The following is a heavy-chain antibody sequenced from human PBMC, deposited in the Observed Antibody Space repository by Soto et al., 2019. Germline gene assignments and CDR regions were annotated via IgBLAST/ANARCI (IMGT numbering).Heavy chain of an antibody. CDR3: ARDPLWGTAMVLWYLYL. V-gene: IGHV3-30-3*01. J-gene: IGHJ2*01. Sequence: GGSLRLSCAASGFTFSSYAMHWVRQAPGKGLEWVAVISYDGSNKYYADSVKGRFTISRDNSKNTLYLQMNSLRAEDTAVYYCARDPLWGTAMVLWYLYLRGRGTPVTVSS. D-gene: IGHD5-18*01. CDR1: GFTFSSYA. CDR2: ISYDGSNK.